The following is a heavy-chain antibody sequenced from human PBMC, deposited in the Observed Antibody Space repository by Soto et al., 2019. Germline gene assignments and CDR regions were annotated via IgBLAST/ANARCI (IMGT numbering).Heavy chain of an antibody. V-gene: IGHV3-21*01. CDR3: ARDLAYYYDSSGYSFDY. CDR1: GFTFSSYS. J-gene: IGHJ4*02. D-gene: IGHD3-22*01. Sequence: PVGSLRLSCAASGFTFSSYSMNWVRQAPGKGLEWVSSISSSSSYIYYADSVKGRFTISRDNAKNSLYLQMNSLRAEDTAVYYCARDLAYYYDSSGYSFDYWGQGTLVTVSS. CDR2: ISSSSSYI.